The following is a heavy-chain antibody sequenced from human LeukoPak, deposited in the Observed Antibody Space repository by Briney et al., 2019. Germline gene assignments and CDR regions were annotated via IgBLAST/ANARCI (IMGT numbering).Heavy chain of an antibody. J-gene: IGHJ4*02. CDR1: GGSVSSGGYY. CDR2: IYYSGST. V-gene: IGHV4-39*07. Sequence: SETLSLTCTVSGGSVSSGGYYWGWIRQPPGKGLEWIVTIYYSGSTYYDPSLKSRVTISVSTTKNHFSLNLNSVTAADTAVYYCARGGTLMTMVNWGQGTLVTVSS. CDR3: ARGGTLMTMVN. D-gene: IGHD4/OR15-4a*01.